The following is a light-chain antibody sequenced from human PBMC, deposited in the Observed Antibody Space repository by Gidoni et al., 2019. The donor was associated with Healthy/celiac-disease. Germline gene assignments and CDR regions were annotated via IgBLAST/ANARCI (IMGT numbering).Light chain of an antibody. CDR3: QQYGSSLFT. J-gene: IGKJ3*01. Sequence: EIVLTHSPCTLSLSPGERAPLSCRASQSVSSSYLAWYQQKHGQAPRSLIYGASSRATGIPERFSGSGSGTEVTITISRLEHEDFAVYYCQQYGSSLFTFGPGTKVDIK. CDR2: GAS. CDR1: QSVSSSY. V-gene: IGKV3-20*01.